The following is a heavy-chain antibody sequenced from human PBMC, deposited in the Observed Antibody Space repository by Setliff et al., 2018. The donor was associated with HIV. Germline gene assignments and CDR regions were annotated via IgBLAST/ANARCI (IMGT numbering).Heavy chain of an antibody. CDR3: ARVLLVTNAVYGVASNWFDP. CDR2: FDPQDGET. CDR1: GYTLTEVS. V-gene: IGHV1-24*01. D-gene: IGHD2-8*01. J-gene: IGHJ5*02. Sequence: ASVKVSCKVSGYTLTEVSMHWVRQAPKKGLEWMGYFDPQDGETVHAQKFQGRVTLTEDTSTDTAYMELSGLRSEDTAVYYCARVLLVTNAVYGVASNWFDPWGQGTLVTVSS.